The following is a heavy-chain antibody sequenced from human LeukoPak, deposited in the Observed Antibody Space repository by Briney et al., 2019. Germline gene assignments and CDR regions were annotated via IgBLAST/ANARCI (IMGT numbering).Heavy chain of an antibody. V-gene: IGHV3-30*04. D-gene: IGHD2-15*01. CDR1: GFTFSSYA. J-gene: IGHJ5*02. CDR3: ARAGDVVVVAATDEWFDP. Sequence: PGRSLRLSCAASGFTFSSYAMHCVRQAPGKGLEWVAVISYDGSNKYYADSVKGRFTISRDNSKNTLYLQMNSLRAEDTAVYYCARAGDVVVVAATDEWFDPWGQGTLVTVSS. CDR2: ISYDGSNK.